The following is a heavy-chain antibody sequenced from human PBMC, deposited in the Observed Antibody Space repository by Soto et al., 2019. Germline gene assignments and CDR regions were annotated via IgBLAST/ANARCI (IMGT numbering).Heavy chain of an antibody. CDR2: IYHSGST. CDR3: AMEVRGVLDG. CDR1: GDSFSSSNW. V-gene: IGHV4-4*02. Sequence: QVQLQESGPGLVKPSGTLSLTCTVSGDSFSSSNWWSCVRQSPGKGLEWIGGIYHSGSTNYNPSLKGRAIMSVEKSQRQFSVKLNSVAAAETAVYFCAMEVRGVLDGLGHGPTVTVSS. D-gene: IGHD3-10*01. J-gene: IGHJ6*02.